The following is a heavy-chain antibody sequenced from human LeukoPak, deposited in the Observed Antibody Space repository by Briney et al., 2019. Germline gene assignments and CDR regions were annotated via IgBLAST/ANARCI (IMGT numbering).Heavy chain of an antibody. CDR3: AKASYYYHYFDC. D-gene: IGHD3-10*01. CDR1: GFTFADYA. J-gene: IGHJ4*02. Sequence: GGSLRLSCAPSGFTFADYAMHWVRQAPGKGLEWVALISANGERTYYADSVKGRFTISRDNSKDSLYLQMTSLRNEDTALYYCAKASYYYHYFDCWGQETLVTVSS. CDR2: ISANGERT. V-gene: IGHV3-43*02.